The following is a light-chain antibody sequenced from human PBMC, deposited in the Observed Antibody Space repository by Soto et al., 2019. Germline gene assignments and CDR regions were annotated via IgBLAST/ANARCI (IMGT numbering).Light chain of an antibody. CDR2: EGS. V-gene: IGLV2-23*01. Sequence: QSALTQPASVSGSPGQSITISCTGTSSDVGSYNLVSWYQHPPDKAPKLMIYEGSKRPSGVSNRFSGSKSGNKAYLTISGLQAEDEADYYCCSYAGSSSSVVFGGGTQLTVL. J-gene: IGLJ2*01. CDR3: CSYAGSSSSVV. CDR1: SSDVGSYNL.